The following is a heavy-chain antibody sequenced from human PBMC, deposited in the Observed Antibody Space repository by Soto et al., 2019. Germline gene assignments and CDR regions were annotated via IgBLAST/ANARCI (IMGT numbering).Heavy chain of an antibody. V-gene: IGHV3-23*01. J-gene: IGHJ3*02. Sequence: GGSLRLSCAASGFTFSSYAMNWVRQAPGKGLEWVSAISGSGGSTYYADSVKGRFTISRDSSKNTLYLQMNSLRAEDTAVYYCAKGNSWSPALVLDIWGQATMVTVSS. D-gene: IGHD1-7*01. CDR3: AKGNSWSPALVLDI. CDR1: GFTFSSYA. CDR2: ISGSGGST.